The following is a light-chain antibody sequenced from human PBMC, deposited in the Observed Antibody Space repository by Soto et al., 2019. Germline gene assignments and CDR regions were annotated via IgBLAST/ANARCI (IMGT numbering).Light chain of an antibody. J-gene: IGKJ2*01. Sequence: EIVMTQSPATLSVSPGESATLSCRAIQSISSELAWYQQKPGQPPRLLIYGASTRATGVPARFTGSGSGSDFTLTISGLQSEDFAVYYCQQGHNWPLTFGQGTRLGI. V-gene: IGKV3-15*01. CDR1: QSISSE. CDR3: QQGHNWPLT. CDR2: GAS.